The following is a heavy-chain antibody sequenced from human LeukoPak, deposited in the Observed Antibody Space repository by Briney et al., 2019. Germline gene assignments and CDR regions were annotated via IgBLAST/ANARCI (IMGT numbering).Heavy chain of an antibody. CDR2: IGGGGDT. J-gene: IGHJ6*02. CDR1: GFTFSNYD. CDR3: ARDTPPLSYYYYGMDV. Sequence: GGSLRLSCAASGFTFSNYDFHWVRQVTGKGLEWVSAIGGGGDTYYSASVGGRFTISRENGKNSLFLQMNSLRAEDTAVYYCARDTPPLSYYYYGMDVWAKGPRSPSP. V-gene: IGHV3-13*01.